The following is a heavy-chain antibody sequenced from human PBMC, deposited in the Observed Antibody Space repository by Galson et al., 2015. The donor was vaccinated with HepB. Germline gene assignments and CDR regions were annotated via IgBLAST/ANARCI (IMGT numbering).Heavy chain of an antibody. CDR2: ISSRNTYI. CDR3: ASPKSPSQWERLDGFDS. D-gene: IGHD1-26*01. CDR1: GFTFSSYS. Sequence: SLRLSCAASGFTFSSYSMNWVRQAPGKGLEWVSSISSRNTYIYYADSVKGRFAISRDNAKNSLYLQMNSLRVEDTAVYYCASPKSPSQWERLDGFDSGGQGTLVTVSS. J-gene: IGHJ4*02. V-gene: IGHV3-21*01.